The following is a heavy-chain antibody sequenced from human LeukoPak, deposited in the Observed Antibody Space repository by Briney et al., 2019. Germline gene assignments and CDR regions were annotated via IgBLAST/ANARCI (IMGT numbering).Heavy chain of an antibody. CDR2: VNHGGST. V-gene: IGHV4-34*01. CDR1: GGSFSGYY. CDR3: ARDYVGVAGTFDY. D-gene: IGHD6-19*01. Sequence: SETLSLTCAVYGGSFSGYYWSWIRQPPGKGLEWIGEVNHGGSTNYNPSLKSRVTISIDTSKNQFSLKLSSVTAADTAVYYCARDYVGVAGTFDYWGQGALVTVSS. J-gene: IGHJ4*02.